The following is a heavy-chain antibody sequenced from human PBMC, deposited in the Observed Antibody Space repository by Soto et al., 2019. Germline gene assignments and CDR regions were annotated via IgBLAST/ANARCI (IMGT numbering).Heavy chain of an antibody. D-gene: IGHD2-2*01. Sequence: SETLSLTCTVSGGSISSGGYYWSSIRQHPGKGLEWIGYIYYSGSTYYNPSLKSRVTISVDTSKNQFSLKLSSVTAADTAVYYCARGGGSTTNFGKYYFDYWGQGTLVTVSS. J-gene: IGHJ4*02. CDR1: GGSISSGGYY. V-gene: IGHV4-31*03. CDR2: IYYSGST. CDR3: ARGGGSTTNFGKYYFDY.